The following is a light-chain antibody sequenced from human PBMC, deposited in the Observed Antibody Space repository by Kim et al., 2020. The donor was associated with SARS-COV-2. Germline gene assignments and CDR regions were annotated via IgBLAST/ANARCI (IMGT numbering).Light chain of an antibody. CDR2: GSSDGSH. J-gene: IGLJ3*02. V-gene: IGLV4-69*01. CDR1: RGHSSYA. CDR3: QTWGTALMV. Sequence: AAGKGACTRGRGHSSYAIAWDQEQRGKGARYLMKGSSDGSHSKGEGIPDRFSGSSAGGERYRTISSRQSGDEAGYYCQTWGTALMVFGGGAQVAVL.